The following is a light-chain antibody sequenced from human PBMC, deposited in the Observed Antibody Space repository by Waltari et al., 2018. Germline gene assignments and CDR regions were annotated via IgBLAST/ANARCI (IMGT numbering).Light chain of an antibody. V-gene: IGKV1-13*02. Sequence: AIHLTQSPSSLSTSVGDRLTITCRASQGISSALAWYQQNPGESPKFLIYDASSLQSGVPSRFSGSASGTDFTLTITSLQPEDFATYYCQQLHSYPITFGQGTRLEIK. CDR1: QGISSA. CDR2: DAS. J-gene: IGKJ5*01. CDR3: QQLHSYPIT.